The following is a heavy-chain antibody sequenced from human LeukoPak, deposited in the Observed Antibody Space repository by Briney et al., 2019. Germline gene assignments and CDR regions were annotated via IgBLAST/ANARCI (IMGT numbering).Heavy chain of an antibody. J-gene: IGHJ6*04. V-gene: IGHV3-23*01. D-gene: IGHD3-22*01. Sequence: GGSLRLSCAASGFTFSSFAMSWVRQVPGKGLEWVSSINTSGRRTYYADAVKGRFTISRDNSKNTVYLQMSSLRADDTAVYHCAKDPLNNYYLNSLDVWGNGTTVSVSS. CDR3: AKDPLNNYYLNSLDV. CDR1: GFTFSSFA. CDR2: INTSGRRT.